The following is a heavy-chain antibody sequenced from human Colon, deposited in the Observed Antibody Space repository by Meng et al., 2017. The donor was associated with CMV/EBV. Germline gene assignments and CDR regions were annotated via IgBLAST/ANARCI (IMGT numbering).Heavy chain of an antibody. CDR3: AKDTAYYYGSGSRAYGLDV. J-gene: IGHJ6*02. V-gene: IGHV3-23*01. CDR2: ISGSGSSR. CDR1: GFALSPYY. D-gene: IGHD3-10*01. Sequence: GESLKISCAASGFALSPYYMNWVRQAPGKGLEWVSGISGSGSSRYYADSVKGRHTISRDNSKNTLYLQMNGLGAGDTGVYYCAKDTAYYYGSGSRAYGLDVWGQGTTVTVSS.